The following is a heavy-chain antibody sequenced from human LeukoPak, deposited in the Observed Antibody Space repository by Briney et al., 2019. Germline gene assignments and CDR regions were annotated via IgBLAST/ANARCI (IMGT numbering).Heavy chain of an antibody. CDR3: ARDLRWELPSLYYYYGMDV. V-gene: IGHV3-53*01. Sequence: PGGSLRLSCAASGFIVSSNYMSWVRQAPGKGLEWVSVIYSGGSTYYADSVKGRFTISRDNSKNTLYLQMNSLRAEDTAVYYCARDLRWELPSLYYYYGMDVWGQGTTVTVSS. CDR1: GFIVSSNY. CDR2: IYSGGST. D-gene: IGHD1-26*01. J-gene: IGHJ6*02.